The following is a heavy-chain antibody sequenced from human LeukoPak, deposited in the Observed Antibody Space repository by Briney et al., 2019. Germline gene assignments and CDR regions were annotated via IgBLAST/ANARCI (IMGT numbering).Heavy chain of an antibody. D-gene: IGHD6-13*01. V-gene: IGHV4-59*01. CDR3: ARGAWYSSSWYEYFQH. Sequence: SETLSLTCTVSGGSISSNYGSWIRQPPGKGLEWIGYVYYSGSSNYNHSLKSRVTISVDTSKNQVSLKLSSVTAADTAVYYCARGAWYSSSWYEYFQHWGQGTLVTVSP. J-gene: IGHJ1*01. CDR2: VYYSGSS. CDR1: GGSISSNY.